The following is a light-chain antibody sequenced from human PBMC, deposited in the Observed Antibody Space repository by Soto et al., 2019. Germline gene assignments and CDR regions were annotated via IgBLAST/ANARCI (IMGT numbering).Light chain of an antibody. V-gene: IGKV1-9*01. CDR2: AAS. J-gene: IGKJ5*01. Sequence: DIQLTQSPSFLSASAGDIVTITCRASQVISSLLAWYHQKPGRAPKLLLYAASTLQSGVPPRFSGSGSGTEFTLTIISLQPEDFATYYCQQLNFFPLNFGQGTRLEIK. CDR1: QVISSL. CDR3: QQLNFFPLN.